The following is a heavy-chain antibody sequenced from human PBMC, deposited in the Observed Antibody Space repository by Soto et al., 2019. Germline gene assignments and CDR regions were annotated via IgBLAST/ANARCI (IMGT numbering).Heavy chain of an antibody. CDR2: MNMDGNRI. Sequence: PGGSLRLSCAASGFTFSSYWMHWVRQAPGKGLEWVSRMNMDGNRISYVDSVKGRCTISRDNAKNTFYMEMNSARVEDTAVYYCVRGDGVRDDGHGCLGRQWGQGSLVTVSS. CDR1: GFTFSSYW. J-gene: IGHJ4*02. D-gene: IGHD2-8*01. V-gene: IGHV3-74*01. CDR3: VRGDGVRDDGHGCLGRQ.